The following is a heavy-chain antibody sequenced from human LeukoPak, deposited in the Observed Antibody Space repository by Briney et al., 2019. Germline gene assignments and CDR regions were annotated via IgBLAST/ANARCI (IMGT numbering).Heavy chain of an antibody. Sequence: PGGSLRLSCAASGFSFSVYEMHWVRQAPGKGLEWVSKISSSGSAIYYADSVKGRFTISRDNAKSTLYLQMNSLRAEDTAVYYCARGGSLGYWGQGTLVTVSS. J-gene: IGHJ4*02. CDR1: GFSFSVYE. V-gene: IGHV3-48*03. D-gene: IGHD6-19*01. CDR3: ARGGSLGY. CDR2: ISSSGSAI.